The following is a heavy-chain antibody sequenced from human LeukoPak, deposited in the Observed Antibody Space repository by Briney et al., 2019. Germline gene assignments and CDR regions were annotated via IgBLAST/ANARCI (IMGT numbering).Heavy chain of an antibody. J-gene: IGHJ5*02. CDR2: IKSKTDGGTT. CDR3: AKESGAKDYGDYQGYNWFDP. V-gene: IGHV3-15*01. CDR1: GFTFSKAW. D-gene: IGHD4-17*01. Sequence: GGSLRLSCAASGFTFSKAWMSWVRQAPGKGLEWAGRIKSKTDGGTTDYAAPVKGRFTISRDDSKNTLYLQMNSLRAEDTAVYYCAKESGAKDYGDYQGYNWFDPWGQGTLVTVSS.